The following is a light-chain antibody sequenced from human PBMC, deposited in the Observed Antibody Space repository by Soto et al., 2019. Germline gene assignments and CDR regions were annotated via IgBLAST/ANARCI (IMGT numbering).Light chain of an antibody. Sequence: ENVLMQSPDTLSLYPGEGATLSCRASQSVTTGYLAWYQQKPGQAPRLLIYGTSSRATGVPDRFSASGSATDFTLTIIRLEPEDFAVNYCQQCGDSLWTVGHGTKVEIK. J-gene: IGKJ1*01. V-gene: IGKV3-20*01. CDR1: QSVTTGY. CDR2: GTS. CDR3: QQCGDSLWT.